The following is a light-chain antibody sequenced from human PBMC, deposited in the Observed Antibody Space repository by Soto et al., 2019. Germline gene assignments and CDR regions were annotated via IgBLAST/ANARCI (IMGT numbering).Light chain of an antibody. CDR2: LGS. J-gene: IGKJ2*01. CDR1: QSLLHSNGYNY. Sequence: IVMTQSPLSLPVTPGEPASISCRSSQSLLHSNGYNYLDWYLQKQGQSPQLLIYLGSNRAFEVPDRFSGSGSGTDFTLRISIVEAEDVVVYYCMLSLQTPNTFGQGNKLDIK. V-gene: IGKV2-28*01. CDR3: MLSLQTPNT.